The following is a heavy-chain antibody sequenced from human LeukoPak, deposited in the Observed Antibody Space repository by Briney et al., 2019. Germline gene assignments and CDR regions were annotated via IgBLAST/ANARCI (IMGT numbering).Heavy chain of an antibody. V-gene: IGHV4-39*01. CDR1: GGSISSSSYY. Sequence: SETLSLTCTVSGGSISSSSYYWGWSRQPPGKGLGWVGSIYYSGSTYYNPSLKSRVTISVDTSKNQFSLKLSSVTAADTAVYYCASYSSGWGAGLFDYWGQGTLVTVSS. D-gene: IGHD6-19*01. CDR3: ASYSSGWGAGLFDY. CDR2: IYYSGST. J-gene: IGHJ4*02.